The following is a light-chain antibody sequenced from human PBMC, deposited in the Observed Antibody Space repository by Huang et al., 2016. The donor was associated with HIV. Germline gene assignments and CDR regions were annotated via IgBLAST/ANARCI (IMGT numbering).Light chain of an antibody. V-gene: IGKV3-11*01. CDR1: QTIGSY. Sequence: EIVLTQSPATLSLSPGERATLSCRASQTIGSYLAWYQQRPGQAPRLLIYDTANRATGTPARFSGSGSGTDFTLTISSLEPEDFALYYCQQRTNWPRITFGPGTKVDIK. CDR3: QQRTNWPRIT. CDR2: DTA. J-gene: IGKJ3*01.